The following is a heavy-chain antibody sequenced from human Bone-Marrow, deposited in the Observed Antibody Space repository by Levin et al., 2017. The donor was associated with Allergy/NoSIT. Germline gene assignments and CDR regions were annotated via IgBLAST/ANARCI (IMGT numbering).Heavy chain of an antibody. D-gene: IGHD6-13*01. CDR2: ISGDNGDT. Sequence: GASVKVSCEASGYTFTSYGISWVRQAPGQGLEWMGWISGDNGDTNYAQNLQGRVTMTTDTSTSTAYMELRSLRSDDTAVYYCARDFYAVGGSGTGYDCFDPWGQGTLVTVSS. CDR1: GYTFTSYG. V-gene: IGHV1-18*01. CDR3: ARDFYAVGGSGTGYDCFDP. J-gene: IGHJ5*02.